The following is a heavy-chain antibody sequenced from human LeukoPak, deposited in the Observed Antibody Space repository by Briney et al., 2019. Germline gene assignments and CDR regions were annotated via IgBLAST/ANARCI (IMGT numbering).Heavy chain of an antibody. D-gene: IGHD5-12*01. V-gene: IGHV1-8*01. CDR2: MNPNSGNT. J-gene: IGHJ4*02. CDR1: GYTFTSYD. Sequence: ASVKVSCKASGYTFTSYDINWVRQATGQGLEWMGWMNPNSGNTGYAQKFQGRVTMTRNTSISTAYMELSSLRSEDTAVYYCARGRLVKRGCSGYPTGNTYYFDYWGQGTLVTVSS. CDR3: ARGRLVKRGCSGYPTGNTYYFDY.